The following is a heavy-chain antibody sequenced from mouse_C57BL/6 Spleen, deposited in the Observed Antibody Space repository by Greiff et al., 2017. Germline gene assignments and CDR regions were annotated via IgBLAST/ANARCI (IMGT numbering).Heavy chain of an antibody. CDR1: GFSLTSYG. CDR3: GRWLLGDYYAMDY. J-gene: IGHJ4*01. Sequence: VQRVESGPGLVQPSQSLSITCTVSGFSLTSYGVHWVRQSPGKGLEWLGVIWSGGSTDYNAAFICRLSISKDNSKSQVFVKMSRPQADDTAIYCGGRWLLGDYYAMDYWGQGTSVTVSS. D-gene: IGHD2-3*01. CDR2: IWSGGST. V-gene: IGHV2-2*01.